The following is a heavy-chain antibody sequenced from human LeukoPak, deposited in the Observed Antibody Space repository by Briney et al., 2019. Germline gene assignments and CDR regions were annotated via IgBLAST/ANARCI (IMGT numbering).Heavy chain of an antibody. D-gene: IGHD3-9*01. J-gene: IGHJ4*02. CDR1: GFTFSSYG. Sequence: GRSLRLSCAASGFTFSSYGMHWVRQAPSKGLEWVAVISYDGSNKFYADSVKGRFTVSRDNSKSTLYLQMNSLRAEDTALYYCAKWGDYDVLTGYYVPYYWGQGTLVTVSS. V-gene: IGHV3-30*18. CDR2: ISYDGSNK. CDR3: AKWGDYDVLTGYYVPYY.